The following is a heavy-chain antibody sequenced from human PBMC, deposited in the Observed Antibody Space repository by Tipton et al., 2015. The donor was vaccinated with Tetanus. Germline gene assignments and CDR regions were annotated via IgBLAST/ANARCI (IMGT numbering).Heavy chain of an antibody. CDR2: IYSGGRT. V-gene: IGHV3-53*01. Sequence: SLRLSCAASGFTVSSNYMSWVRQAPGKGLEWVSIIYSGGRTYYADSVKGRFTISRDNSKNILFLQMNSMRAEDTAVYYCTSSLNTWYYYGVDVWGQGTTVTVSS. CDR3: TSSLNTWYYYGVDV. CDR1: GFTVSSNY. J-gene: IGHJ6*02. D-gene: IGHD3-16*01.